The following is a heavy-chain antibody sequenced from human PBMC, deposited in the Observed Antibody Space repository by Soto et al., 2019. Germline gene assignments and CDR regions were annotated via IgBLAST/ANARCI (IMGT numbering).Heavy chain of an antibody. CDR2: IYSGGST. Sequence: GGSLRLSCAASGFTVSSNYMSWVRQAPGKGLEWVSVIYSGGSTYYADSMKGRFTISRDNSKNTLYLQMNSLRAEDTAVYYCARDRVRIAVAGTEGRGYYYYYGMDVWGQGTTVTVSS. CDR1: GFTVSSNY. J-gene: IGHJ6*02. D-gene: IGHD6-19*01. V-gene: IGHV3-53*01. CDR3: ARDRVRIAVAGTEGRGYYYYYGMDV.